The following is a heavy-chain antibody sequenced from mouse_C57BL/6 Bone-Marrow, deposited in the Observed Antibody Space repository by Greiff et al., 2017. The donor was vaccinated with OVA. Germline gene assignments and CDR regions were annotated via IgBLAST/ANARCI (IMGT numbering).Heavy chain of an antibody. CDR2: ISDGGSYT. CDR1: GFTFSSYA. J-gene: IGHJ2*01. CDR3: ARDRGYYGYEDFDY. D-gene: IGHD2-2*01. V-gene: IGHV5-4*01. Sequence: DVMLVESGGGLVKPGGSLKLSCAASGFTFSSYAMSWVRQTPEKRLEWVATISDGGSYTYYPANVKGRFTISRDNAKNNLYLQMSQLKSEDTAMYYCARDRGYYGYEDFDYWGQGTTLTVSS.